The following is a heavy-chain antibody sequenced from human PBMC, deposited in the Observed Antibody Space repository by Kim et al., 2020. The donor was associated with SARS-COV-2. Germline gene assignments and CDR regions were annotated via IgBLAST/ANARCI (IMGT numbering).Heavy chain of an antibody. CDR3: ARGGYYDSPTVDY. CDR2: IYYTGST. D-gene: IGHD3-22*01. CDR1: GGSISSYY. Sequence: SETLSLTCTVSGGSISSYYWSWIRQPPGKGLEWIGYIYYTGSTNYNPSLKSRGIISVDTSKNQFSLKLSYGTAADTAVDYCARGGYYDSPTVDYGGQGT. V-gene: IGHV4-59*13. J-gene: IGHJ4*02.